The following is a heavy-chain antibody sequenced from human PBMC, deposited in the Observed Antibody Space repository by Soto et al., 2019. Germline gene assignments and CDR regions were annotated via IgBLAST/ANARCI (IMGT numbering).Heavy chain of an antibody. CDR3: AKDRGFGEYLFDS. Sequence: QVQLVESGGAVVQPGTSLRLSCAASGVAFSTYCVHWVRQAPGKGLEWVAILSYDGHNEYYTDSLKGRFTISRDTSRNTLYLLMDRLRADDTAMYYCAKDRGFGEYLFDSWGQGTMVTVSS. V-gene: IGHV3-30*18. J-gene: IGHJ4*02. CDR1: GVAFSTYC. CDR2: LSYDGHNE. D-gene: IGHD3-10*01.